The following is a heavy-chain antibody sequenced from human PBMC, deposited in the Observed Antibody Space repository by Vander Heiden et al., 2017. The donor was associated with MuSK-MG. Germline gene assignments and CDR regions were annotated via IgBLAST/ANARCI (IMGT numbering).Heavy chain of an antibody. CDR1: GGSISRYY. V-gene: IGHV4-59*01. J-gene: IGHJ2*01. Sequence: QVQLQASGPGLVKPSETLSLTCTVSGGSISRYYWAWIRQPPGKGLEWIGYIYYSGSTNYNPSLKSRVTISVDTSKNQFSLKLSSVTAADTAVYYCARDTWYFDLWGRGTLVTVSS. CDR2: IYYSGST. CDR3: ARDTWYFDL.